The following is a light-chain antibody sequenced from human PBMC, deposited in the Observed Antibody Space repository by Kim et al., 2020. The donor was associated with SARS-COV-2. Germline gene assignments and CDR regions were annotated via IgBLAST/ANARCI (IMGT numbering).Light chain of an antibody. CDR1: SLRSYY. J-gene: IGLJ1*01. CDR2: GKN. V-gene: IGLV3-19*01. CDR3: NSRDSSGNHLGV. Sequence: LGQTVRITCQGDSLRSYYASWYQQKPGQAPVLVIYGKNTRPSGIPDRFSGSSSGNTASLTITGAQAEDEADYYCNSRDSSGNHLGVFGTGTKVTVL.